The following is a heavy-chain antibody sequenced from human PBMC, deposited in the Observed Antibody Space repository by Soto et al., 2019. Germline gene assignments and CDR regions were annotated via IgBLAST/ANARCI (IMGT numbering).Heavy chain of an antibody. J-gene: IGHJ4*02. V-gene: IGHV1-18*01. Sequence: QVQLVQSGTEVKKPGASVKVSCKPFGYTFTTYGISWLRRAPGQGLDWVGWISTYNGNTNYAQKLQGRVTLTTDTSTSTAYMELRSLRSDDTAVYYCARSLTGTTAPFDYWGQGTLVTVSS. D-gene: IGHD1-20*01. CDR2: ISTYNGNT. CDR3: ARSLTGTTAPFDY. CDR1: GYTFTTYG.